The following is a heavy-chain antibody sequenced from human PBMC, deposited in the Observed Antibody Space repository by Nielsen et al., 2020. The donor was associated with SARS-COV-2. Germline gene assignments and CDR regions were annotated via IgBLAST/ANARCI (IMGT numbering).Heavy chain of an antibody. CDR3: ARDRWSSGRDDLQY. CDR1: GFTLSSHA. V-gene: IGHV3-30*04. Sequence: GESLKISCAASGFTLSSHAMHWVRQAPGKGLEWMAVISYDGRSKHYADAVKGRLTISRDNSKNTLYLQMDRLRPEDTAVYYCARDRWSSGRDDLQYWGLGTLVTVSS. J-gene: IGHJ4*02. D-gene: IGHD6-19*01. CDR2: ISYDGRSK.